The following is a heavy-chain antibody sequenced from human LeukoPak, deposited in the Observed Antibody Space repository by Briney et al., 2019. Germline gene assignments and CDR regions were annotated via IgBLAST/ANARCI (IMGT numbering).Heavy chain of an antibody. D-gene: IGHD6-6*01. CDR2: MNPNSGNK. J-gene: IGHJ6*03. Sequence: ASVKVSCKASGGTFSSYDINWVRQATGQGLEWMGWMNPNSGNKGYAQKFQGRVTITRNTSISTAYMELSSLRSGDTAVYYCARGLRSGAARPRYYYYMDVWGKGTTVTVSS. CDR1: GGTFSSYD. CDR3: ARGLRSGAARPRYYYYMDV. V-gene: IGHV1-8*03.